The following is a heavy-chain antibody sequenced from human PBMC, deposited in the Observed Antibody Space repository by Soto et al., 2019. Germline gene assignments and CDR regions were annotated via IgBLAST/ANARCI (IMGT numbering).Heavy chain of an antibody. J-gene: IGHJ4*02. D-gene: IGHD6-13*01. V-gene: IGHV3-23*01. Sequence: GWSLRLSCAASGFSFSTYAMSWVRQAPGKGLEWVSAISGSGGSTYYADSVKGRFTISRDDSKNTLHLQMNSLRAEDTAVYYCAKYDSSTWSLFDYWGQGTLVTVSS. CDR2: ISGSGGST. CDR1: GFSFSTYA. CDR3: AKYDSSTWSLFDY.